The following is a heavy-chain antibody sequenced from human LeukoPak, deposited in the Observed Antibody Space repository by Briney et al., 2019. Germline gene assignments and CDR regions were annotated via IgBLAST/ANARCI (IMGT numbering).Heavy chain of an antibody. CDR1: GFTFSDHY. Sequence: GGSLRLSCAASGFTFSDHYIDWVRQAPGKGLEWVGRSRNKVNSYTTACAASVIGRFTVSRDDLSATVYLQMNSLKTEDTAVYYCTRSMYGEGRRIIDFDYWGQGTLLTVSS. V-gene: IGHV3-72*01. D-gene: IGHD4/OR15-4a*01. CDR3: TRSMYGEGRRIIDFDY. CDR2: SRNKVNSYTT. J-gene: IGHJ4*02.